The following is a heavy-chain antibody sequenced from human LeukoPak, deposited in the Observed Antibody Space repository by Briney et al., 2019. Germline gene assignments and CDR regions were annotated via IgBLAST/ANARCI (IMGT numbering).Heavy chain of an antibody. Sequence: PSETLSLTCTVSGDSISSDIYSWGWIRQPPGKGMEWNGTIYYGGSTYYNPSLKSRVTISVDTSKNQFSLNLSSVTAADTAVYYCARLYSGSYYERNYWGQGTLVTVSS. CDR1: GDSISSDIYS. CDR2: IYYGGST. J-gene: IGHJ4*02. D-gene: IGHD1-26*01. V-gene: IGHV4-39*01. CDR3: ARLYSGSYYERNY.